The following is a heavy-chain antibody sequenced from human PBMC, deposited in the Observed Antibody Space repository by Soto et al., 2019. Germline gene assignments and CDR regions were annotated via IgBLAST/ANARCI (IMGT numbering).Heavy chain of an antibody. CDR3: ARGIATGQLDP. CDR2: INPDNGNT. V-gene: IGHV1-3*01. Sequence: XSVKVSCKASGYSFTRYTMNWVRQAPGQRLEWMGWINPDNGNTKSSQKFQDRVIITRDTSASTAYMDLSSLRSEDTAVYYCARGIATGQLDPWGQGTLVTVSS. J-gene: IGHJ5*02. CDR1: GYSFTRYT. D-gene: IGHD2-15*01.